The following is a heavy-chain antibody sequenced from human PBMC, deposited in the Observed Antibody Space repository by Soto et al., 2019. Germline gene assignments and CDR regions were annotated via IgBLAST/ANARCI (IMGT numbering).Heavy chain of an antibody. J-gene: IGHJ5*02. Sequence: QVRLAESGGAVVQPGRSLKLSCATSGFVFSRYSMHWVRQSPGKGLEWVAVISHDANQTFYAESVRGRFTISKDRSMNTLFLQMNTLKTEDSATYHCARDASRDGYTWGQGTRVTVSS. D-gene: IGHD3-22*01. CDR3: ARDASRDGYT. CDR1: GFVFSRYS. CDR2: ISHDANQT. V-gene: IGHV3-30*04.